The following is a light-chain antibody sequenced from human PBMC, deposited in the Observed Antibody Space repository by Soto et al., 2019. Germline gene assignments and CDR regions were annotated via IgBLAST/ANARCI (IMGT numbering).Light chain of an antibody. CDR2: DAS. V-gene: IGKV3-11*01. CDR1: QSVSSY. CDR3: QQRSNWPPYT. Sequence: EIVLTQSPATLSLSPGERATLSCRASQSVSSYLAWYQQKPGQAPRLLIYDASNRATGIPARFSGSGSGTDFTLPISSLEPEDFVVYYCQQRSNWPPYTFGQGTKLEIK. J-gene: IGKJ2*01.